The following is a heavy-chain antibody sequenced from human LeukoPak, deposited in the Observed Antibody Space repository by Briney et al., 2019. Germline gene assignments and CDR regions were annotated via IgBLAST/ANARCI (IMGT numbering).Heavy chain of an antibody. J-gene: IGHJ4*02. CDR3: ASGGNSVAFDY. Sequence: PSETLSLTCTVSGGSISSGGYYWSWIRQHPGKGLEWIGYAYYSGSTYYNPSLKSRVTISVDTSKNQFSLKLSSVTAADTAVYYCASGGNSVAFDYWGQGTLVTVSS. CDR2: AYYSGST. D-gene: IGHD4-23*01. CDR1: GGSISSGGYY. V-gene: IGHV4-31*03.